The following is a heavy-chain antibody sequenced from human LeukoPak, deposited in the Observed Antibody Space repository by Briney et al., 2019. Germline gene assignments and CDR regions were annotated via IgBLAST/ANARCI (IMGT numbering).Heavy chain of an antibody. CDR1: GYTFTSYD. J-gene: IGHJ6*03. V-gene: IGHV1-8*01. Sequence: ASVTVSCTASGYTFTSYDINWVRQAPGQGLEWMGWMNPNSGNTGYAQKFQGRVTMTRNTSISTAYIELSSLRSEATAVYYCAIRYGSGEKYYYYYSMDVRVKETTVTVSS. CDR3: AIRYGSGEKYYYYYSMDV. CDR2: MNPNSGNT. D-gene: IGHD3-10*01.